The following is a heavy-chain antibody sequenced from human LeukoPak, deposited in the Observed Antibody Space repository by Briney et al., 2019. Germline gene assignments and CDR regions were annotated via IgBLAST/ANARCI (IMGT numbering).Heavy chain of an antibody. J-gene: IGHJ4*02. CDR1: GFTFSSYA. CDR3: AKSNYFDSGGYYFFDY. CDR2: ISGSGGST. V-gene: IGHV3-23*01. Sequence: GGSLRLSCAASGFTFSSYAMSWVRQAPGKGLEWVSAISGSGGSTYYADSVKGRFTISRDNSKNTLYLQMNSLRAEDTAVYYCAKSNYFDSGGYYFFDYWGQGTLVTVSS. D-gene: IGHD3-22*01.